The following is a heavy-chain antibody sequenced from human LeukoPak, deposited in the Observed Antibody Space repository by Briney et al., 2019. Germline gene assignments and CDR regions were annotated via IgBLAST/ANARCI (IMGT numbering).Heavy chain of an antibody. CDR2: IYYSGST. Sequence: SETLSLTCTVSGGSLSSCSYYWSWIRQPPGKGLEWIGYIYYSGSTNYNPSLKSRVTISVDTSKNQFSLKLSSVAAADTAVYYCARAGYYDSSGYYYLLLFDYWGQGTLVTVSS. CDR1: GGSLSSCSYY. J-gene: IGHJ4*02. CDR3: ARAGYYDSSGYYYLLLFDY. V-gene: IGHV4-61*01. D-gene: IGHD3-22*01.